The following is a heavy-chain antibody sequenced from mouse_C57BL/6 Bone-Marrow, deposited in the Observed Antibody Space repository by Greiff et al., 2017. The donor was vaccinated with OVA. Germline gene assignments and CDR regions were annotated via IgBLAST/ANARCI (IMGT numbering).Heavy chain of an antibody. CDR1: GYTFTSYW. Sequence: QVQLQQSGTVLARPGASVKMSCKASGYTFTSYWMHWVKQRPGQGLEWIGYINPSSGYTKYNQKFKDKATLTADKSSSTAYMQLSSLTYEDSAVYYCARLGSYFLYYFDYWGQGTTLTVSS. CDR2: INPSSGYT. J-gene: IGHJ2*01. D-gene: IGHD2-10*01. V-gene: IGHV1-7*01. CDR3: ARLGSYFLYYFDY.